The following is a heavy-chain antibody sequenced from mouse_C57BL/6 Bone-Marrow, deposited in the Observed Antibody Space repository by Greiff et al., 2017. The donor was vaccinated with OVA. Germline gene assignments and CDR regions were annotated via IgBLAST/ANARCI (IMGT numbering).Heavy chain of an antibody. CDR1: GFNIKDDY. CDR2: IDPENGDT. V-gene: IGHV14-4*01. Sequence: SGAELVRPGASVKLSCTASGFNIKDDYMHWVKQRPEQGLEWIGWIDPENGDTEYASKFQGKATITADTSSNTAYLQLSSLTSEDTAVYYCTTRGIAYWGQGTLVTVSA. CDR3: TTRGIAY. J-gene: IGHJ3*01.